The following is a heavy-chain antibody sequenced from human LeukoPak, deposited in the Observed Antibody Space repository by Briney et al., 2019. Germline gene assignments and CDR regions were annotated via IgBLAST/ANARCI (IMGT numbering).Heavy chain of an antibody. CDR3: ATYLYDILTGYYPTHDY. V-gene: IGHV4-59*08. CDR1: GGSISSYY. D-gene: IGHD3-9*01. J-gene: IGHJ4*02. CDR2: IYYSGST. Sequence: KASETLSLTCTVSGGSISSYYWSWIRQPPGKGLEWIGYIYYSGSTNYNPSLKSRVTISVDTSKNQFSLKLSSVTAADTAVYYCATYLYDILTGYYPTHDYWGQGTLVTVSS.